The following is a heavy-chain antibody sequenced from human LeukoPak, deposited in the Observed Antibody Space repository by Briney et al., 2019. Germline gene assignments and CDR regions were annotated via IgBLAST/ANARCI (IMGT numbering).Heavy chain of an antibody. CDR3: ARERDYKDYYYGMDV. Sequence: SGGSLRLSCAASGFTFSSYWMSWVRQVPGKGLEWVANIKQDGSEKYYVDSVKGRFTISRDNAKNSLYLQMNSLRAEDTAVYYCARERDYKDYYYGMDVWGQGTTVTVSS. D-gene: IGHD3-16*01. CDR2: IKQDGSEK. V-gene: IGHV3-7*01. J-gene: IGHJ6*02. CDR1: GFTFSSYW.